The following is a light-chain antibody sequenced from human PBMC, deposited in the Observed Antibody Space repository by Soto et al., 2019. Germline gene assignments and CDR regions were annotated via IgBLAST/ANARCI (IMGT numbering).Light chain of an antibody. V-gene: IGLV1-44*01. J-gene: IGLJ2*01. CDR2: SDN. Sequence: QSVLTRPPSASATPGQRVTISCSGGSSNIGSNPVSWYQQLPGTAPKPLIYSDNQRPSGVPDRISGSRSGTSASLAISGLQSEDEAEYYCAAWDDSLRGRVFGGGTKVTVL. CDR3: AAWDDSLRGRV. CDR1: SSNIGSNP.